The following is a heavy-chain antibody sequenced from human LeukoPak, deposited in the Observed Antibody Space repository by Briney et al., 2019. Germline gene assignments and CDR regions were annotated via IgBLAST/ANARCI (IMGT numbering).Heavy chain of an antibody. CDR2: INQDGNNI. CDR3: ARAGLATYYYDSTGYGDN. D-gene: IGHD3-22*01. V-gene: IGHV3-7*01. Sequence: GGSLRLSCAVSGFTFSSYWMSWVRQAPGKGLEWVAHINQDGNNIHYVDSVKGRFTISRDNAKNSLYLQMNSLRADDTAVYYCARAGLATYYYDSTGYGDNWGQGTLVTVSS. J-gene: IGHJ4*02. CDR1: GFTFSSYW.